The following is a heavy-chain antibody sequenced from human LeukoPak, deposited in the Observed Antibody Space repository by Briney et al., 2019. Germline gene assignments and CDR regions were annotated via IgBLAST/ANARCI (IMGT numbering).Heavy chain of an antibody. V-gene: IGHV3-30*19. CDR1: GFNFRAYW. J-gene: IGHJ4*02. CDR2: ISYDGSNK. CDR3: ARVFRGVSYYFDY. D-gene: IGHD3-10*01. Sequence: PGGSLRLSCTTSGFNFRAYWMAWVRQAPGKGLEWVAVISYDGSNKYYADSVKGRFTISRDNSKNTLYLQMNSLRAEDTAVYYCARVFRGVSYYFDYWGQGTLVTVSS.